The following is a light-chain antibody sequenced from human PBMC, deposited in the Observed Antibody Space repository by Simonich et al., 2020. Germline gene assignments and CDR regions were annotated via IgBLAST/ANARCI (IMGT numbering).Light chain of an antibody. CDR3: QQYNNWWT. J-gene: IGKJ1*01. V-gene: IGKV3-15*01. CDR2: GAS. CDR1: QSVSSN. Sequence: EIVMTQPPATLSVSPGERATLSCRASQSVSSNLAWYQQKPGQAPRLLIYGASTRATCIPASFSGSGSGSEFTLTISSLQSEDFAVYYCQQYNNWWTFGQGTKVEIK.